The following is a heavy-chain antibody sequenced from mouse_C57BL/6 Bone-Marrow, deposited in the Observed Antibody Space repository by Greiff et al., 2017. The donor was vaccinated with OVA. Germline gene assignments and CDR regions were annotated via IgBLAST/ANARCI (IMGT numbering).Heavy chain of an antibody. Sequence: QVQLKESGPELVKPGASVKLSCKASGYTFTSYDINWVKQRPGQGLEWIGWIYPRDGSTKYNEKFKGKATLTVDTSSSTAYMELHSLTSEDSAVYFCAREGDYDLYYAMDYWGQGTSVTVSS. D-gene: IGHD2-4*01. J-gene: IGHJ4*01. CDR2: IYPRDGST. V-gene: IGHV1-85*01. CDR1: GYTFTSYD. CDR3: AREGDYDLYYAMDY.